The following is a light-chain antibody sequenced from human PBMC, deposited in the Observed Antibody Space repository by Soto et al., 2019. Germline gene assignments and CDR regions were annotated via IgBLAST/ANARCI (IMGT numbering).Light chain of an antibody. CDR1: QSISSS. Sequence: DIHRAQAPSTLSGSVGDMVTITCGASQSISSSVAWYQQKPGKAPKLLISDASRLESGVPSSFSGSGSGREFTLTISSLQSEDFAVYYCQQYNNWPRTFGQGTKVDIK. CDR3: QQYNNWPRT. CDR2: DAS. J-gene: IGKJ1*01. V-gene: IGKV1-5*01.